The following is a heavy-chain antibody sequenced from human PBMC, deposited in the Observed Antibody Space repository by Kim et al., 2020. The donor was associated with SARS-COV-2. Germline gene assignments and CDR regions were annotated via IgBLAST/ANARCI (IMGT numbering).Heavy chain of an antibody. J-gene: IGHJ4*02. CDR1: GFTFTNYW. D-gene: IGHD2-8*02. CDR2: IKQDGSVK. CDR3: AREGTGGLDF. Sequence: GGSLRLSCGASGFTFTNYWLSWVRQAPGKGLEWVANIKQDGSVKSYVDSVKGRFTISRDNAGSSIYLQMNSLRTEDTAVYYCAREGTGGLDFWGQGTLVTVSS. V-gene: IGHV3-7*01.